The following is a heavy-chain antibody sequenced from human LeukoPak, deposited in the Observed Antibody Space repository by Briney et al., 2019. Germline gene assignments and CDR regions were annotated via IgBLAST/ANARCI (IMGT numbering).Heavy chain of an antibody. Sequence: ASVKVSCKASGYTFTNYGFTWARQAPGQGLEWMGWISGYNGDTKYAQKVQGRVTLTIDTSTTTAYMELRSLTFDDTAVYYCARSVYQLLRRAEYFQYWGQGTLVTVSS. J-gene: IGHJ1*01. D-gene: IGHD2-2*01. V-gene: IGHV1-18*01. CDR3: ARSVYQLLRRAEYFQY. CDR2: ISGYNGDT. CDR1: GYTFTNYG.